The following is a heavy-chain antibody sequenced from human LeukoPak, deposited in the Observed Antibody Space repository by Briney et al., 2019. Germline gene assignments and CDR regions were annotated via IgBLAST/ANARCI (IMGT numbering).Heavy chain of an antibody. Sequence: ASVTVSRKAPGYTFSGYYMHWVRQAPGQGLEWMGWINPNSGGTKYAQKLQGRDTMTRDTSTSTAYIELSRLRYNETGGYYFPTEVTDWGQGSQVTVSS. CDR3: PTEVTD. D-gene: IGHD5-18*01. CDR2: INPNSGGT. V-gene: IGHV1-2*02. CDR1: GYTFSGYY. J-gene: IGHJ4*02.